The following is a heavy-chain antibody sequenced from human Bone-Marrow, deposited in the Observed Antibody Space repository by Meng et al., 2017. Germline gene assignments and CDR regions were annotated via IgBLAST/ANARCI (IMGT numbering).Heavy chain of an antibody. CDR3: ASTRDFWSGYYIIDY. CDR1: GYSFTSYW. Sequence: KVSCKGSGYSFTSYWIGWVRQMPGKGLEWMGIIYPGDSDTRYSPSFQGQVTISADKSISTAYLQWSSLKASDTAMYYCASTRDFWSGYYIIDYWGQETLVTVSS. V-gene: IGHV5-51*01. CDR2: IYPGDSDT. D-gene: IGHD3-3*01. J-gene: IGHJ4*02.